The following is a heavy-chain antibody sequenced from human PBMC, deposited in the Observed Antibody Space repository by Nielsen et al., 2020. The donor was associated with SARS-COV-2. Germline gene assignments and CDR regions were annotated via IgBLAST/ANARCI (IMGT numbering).Heavy chain of an antibody. D-gene: IGHD6-6*01. CDR2: IYYSGST. CDR3: AGIEYEGYYYYYYYMDV. Sequence: TLSLTCTVSGGSISSGGYYWSWIRQHPGKGLEWIGYIYYSGSTYYNPSLKSRVTISVDTSKNQFSLKLSSVTAADTAVYYCAGIEYEGYYYYYYYMDVWGKGTTVTVSS. CDR1: GGSISSGGYY. V-gene: IGHV4-31*03. J-gene: IGHJ6*03.